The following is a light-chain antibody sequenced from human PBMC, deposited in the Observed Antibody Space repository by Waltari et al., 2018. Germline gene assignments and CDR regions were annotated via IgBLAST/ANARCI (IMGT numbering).Light chain of an antibody. CDR3: QTWGTGIRV. Sequence: QLVLTQSPSASASLGASVKLTCTLSSGHSSYAIAWHQQQPEKGPRYLSTRTGAVTPRTWRRFQVPFSGSSSGAERYLTISSLQSEDEADYYCQTWGTGIRVFGGGTQLTVL. CDR1: SGHSSYA. J-gene: IGLJ3*02. CDR2: RTGAVTP. V-gene: IGLV4-69*01.